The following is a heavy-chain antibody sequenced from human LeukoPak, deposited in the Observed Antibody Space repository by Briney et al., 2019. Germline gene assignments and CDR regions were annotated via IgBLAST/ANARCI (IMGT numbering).Heavy chain of an antibody. CDR1: GFTFRSYG. Sequence: GRSLRLSCAASGFTFRSYGMHWVRQAPGKGLEWVALITYDDFYKYYGDSVKGRFTISRDNSKNTLYLQMNSLRAEDTAVYYCARDRSGSGYYFDYWGQGTLVTVSS. V-gene: IGHV3-30*03. CDR3: ARDRSGSGYYFDY. J-gene: IGHJ4*02. CDR2: ITYDDFYK. D-gene: IGHD3-22*01.